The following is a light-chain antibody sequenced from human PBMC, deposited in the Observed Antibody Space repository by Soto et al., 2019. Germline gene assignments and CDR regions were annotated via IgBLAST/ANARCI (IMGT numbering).Light chain of an antibody. J-gene: IGKJ3*01. CDR3: QHYGSSPLFT. CDR1: QSVSSSY. Sequence: EIVLTQSPGTLSLSPGEGATLSCRASQSVSSSYLAWYQQKPGQAPRLLIYGTSGSATGIPDRFSGSGSGTAFTLTISRLEPEDVAAYYCQHYGSSPLFTFGPGTKVDIK. V-gene: IGKV3-20*01. CDR2: GTS.